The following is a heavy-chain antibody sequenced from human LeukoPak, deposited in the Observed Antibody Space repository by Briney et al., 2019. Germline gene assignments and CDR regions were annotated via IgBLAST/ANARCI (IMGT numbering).Heavy chain of an antibody. CDR2: IYPGDSET. J-gene: IGHJ4*02. CDR1: GYSFPTYW. V-gene: IGHV5-51*01. CDR3: ARKSRADY. Sequence: GESLKISCKGSGYSFPTYWIGWVRQMPGKGLERMGIIYPGDSETRYSPSFQGQVTISADKSISTAYLQWSRLKASDTAMYYCARKSRADYWGQGTLVTVSS.